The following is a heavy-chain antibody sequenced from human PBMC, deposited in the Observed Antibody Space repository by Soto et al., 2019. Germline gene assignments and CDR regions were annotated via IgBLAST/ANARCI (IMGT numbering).Heavy chain of an antibody. J-gene: IGHJ4*02. CDR2: IFYSDNT. Sequence: SETRSLTCNGSGGSVASGGYYWSWIRQPPGKGLEWIGYIFYSDNTFYNPSLKRRVKISVDTSTNQFSLKLNSVTAADTAVYYCVRDTGYYCWAGNRDANDYWGQGTLVTVSS. CDR3: VRDTGYYCWAGNRDANDY. V-gene: IGHV4-30-4*08. D-gene: IGHD3-3*01. CDR1: GGSVASGGYY.